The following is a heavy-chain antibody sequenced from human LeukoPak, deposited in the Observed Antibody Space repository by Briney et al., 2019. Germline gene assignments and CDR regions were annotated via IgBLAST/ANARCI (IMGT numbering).Heavy chain of an antibody. CDR1: GFTFSTYA. J-gene: IGHJ4*02. Sequence: GGSLRLSCAASGFTFSTYAMHWVRQAPGRGLEWVTVISYDGSIKYYADSVKGRFTISRDNSKNTLYLQMNSLRAEDTAVYYCARDLRLGYYDSSFPDYWGQGTLVTVSS. D-gene: IGHD3-22*01. CDR3: ARDLRLGYYDSSFPDY. V-gene: IGHV3-30*03. CDR2: ISYDGSIK.